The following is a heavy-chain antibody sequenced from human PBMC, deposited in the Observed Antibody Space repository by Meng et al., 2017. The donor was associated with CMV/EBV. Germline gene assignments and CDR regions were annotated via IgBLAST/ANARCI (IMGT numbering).Heavy chain of an antibody. V-gene: IGHV3-74*01. CDR1: GFTFSSYW. J-gene: IGHJ6*02. CDR3: ARDLPYDFWSGYYRYYYYGMDV. Sequence: GSLKISCAASGFTFSSYWMHWVRQAPGKGLVWVSRINSDGSSTSYADSVKGRFTISRDNAKNTLYLQMNSLRAEDTAVYYCARDLPYDFWSGYYRYYYYGMDVWGQGTTVTVSS. CDR2: INSDGSST. D-gene: IGHD3-3*01.